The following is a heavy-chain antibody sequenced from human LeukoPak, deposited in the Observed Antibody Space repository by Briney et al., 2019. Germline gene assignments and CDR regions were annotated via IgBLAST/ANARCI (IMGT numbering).Heavy chain of an antibody. CDR2: IYYSATT. D-gene: IGHD5-24*01. J-gene: IGHJ4*02. V-gene: IGHV4-59*02. Sequence: PSETLSLTCTVSGDSVSSYYWSWIRQPPGKGLEWIGFIYYSATTKYNPSLKSRVTISVDTSKKQFSLNLNSVTAADTAVYYCARVGEDGYPFDYWGQGTLVTVSS. CDR3: ARVGEDGYPFDY. CDR1: GDSVSSYY.